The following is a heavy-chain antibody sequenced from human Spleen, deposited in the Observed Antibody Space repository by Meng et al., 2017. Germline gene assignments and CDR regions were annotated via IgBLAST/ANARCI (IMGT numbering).Heavy chain of an antibody. CDR1: GGSISSSTYY. CDR2: IYYSGST. CDR3: ARLGGLTMIVVVFDS. J-gene: IGHJ4*02. D-gene: IGHD3-22*01. Sequence: QVQLQQWGAVLFNPADALSLACTVSGGSISSSTYYWAWIRQPPGKGLEWIGTIYYSGSTSYNPSLKSRVTISADTSNNQFSLKLRSVTAADTAIYYCARLGGLTMIVVVFDSWGQGTLVTVSS. V-gene: IGHV4-39*01.